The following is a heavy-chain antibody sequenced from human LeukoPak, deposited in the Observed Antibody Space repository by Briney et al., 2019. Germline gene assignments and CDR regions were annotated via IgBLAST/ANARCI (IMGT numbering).Heavy chain of an antibody. V-gene: IGHV3-66*01. CDR2: IYTGGTT. Sequence: SGGSLRLSCAASGFTVTSNHMNWVRQAPGKGLEWVSIIYTGGTTHYADSLKDRVTISRDDSINTLYLQMNSLRAEDTAVYYCARDSSSYYFDYWGQGTLVTVSS. D-gene: IGHD6-6*01. CDR1: GFTVTSNH. CDR3: ARDSSSYYFDY. J-gene: IGHJ4*02.